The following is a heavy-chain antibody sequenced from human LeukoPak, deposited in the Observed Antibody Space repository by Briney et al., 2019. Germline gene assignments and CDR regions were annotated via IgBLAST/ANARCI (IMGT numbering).Heavy chain of an antibody. D-gene: IGHD5-24*01. CDR1: GGSISSYY. CDR2: IYYSGST. V-gene: IGHV4-59*08. CDR3: ARPRGGGMALQVFDM. J-gene: IGHJ3*02. Sequence: SETLSLTCTVSGGSISSYYWSWIRQPPGKGLEWIGYIYYSGSTNYNPSLKSRVTISVDTSKNQFSLKLSSVTAADTAVYYCARPRGGGMALQVFDMGGEGTMVTVS.